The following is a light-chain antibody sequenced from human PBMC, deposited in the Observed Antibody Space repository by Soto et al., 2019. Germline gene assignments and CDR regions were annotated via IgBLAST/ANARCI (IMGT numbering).Light chain of an antibody. CDR2: EAC. CDR3: RHYHNLPFT. Sequence: DILMTQSPSFLSASVGVRVTITCQACQDISDYLNWYHQKPGKAPKFLIYEACYLETGVPPRFSGSGSGTDFTFPISSLQPEGIAKYYCRHYHNLPFTFGPGTTVDIK. CDR1: QDISDY. J-gene: IGKJ3*01. V-gene: IGKV1-33*01.